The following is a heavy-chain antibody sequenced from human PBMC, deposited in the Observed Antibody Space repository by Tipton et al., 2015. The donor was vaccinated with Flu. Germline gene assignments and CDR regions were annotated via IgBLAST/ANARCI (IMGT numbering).Heavy chain of an antibody. J-gene: IGHJ4*02. D-gene: IGHD6-19*01. CDR2: INPNSGGT. CDR1: GYTFTGYY. Sequence: QLVQSGAEVKKPGASVKVSCKASGYTFTGYYMHWVRQAPGQGLEWMGRINPNSGGTNYAQKFQGRATMTRDTSISTAYMELSRLRSDDTAVYYCARVSGWWGYYFDYWGQGTLVTVSS. CDR3: ARVSGWWGYYFDY. V-gene: IGHV1-2*06.